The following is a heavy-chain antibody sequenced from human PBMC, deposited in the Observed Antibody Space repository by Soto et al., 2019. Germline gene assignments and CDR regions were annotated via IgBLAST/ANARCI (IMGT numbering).Heavy chain of an antibody. D-gene: IGHD7-27*01. Sequence: PGGSLRLSCAASGFTFSNYAMSWVRQAPGKGLEWVSTISASGGNTYYADSVKGRFTISRDNSKNTLYLQMNSLRAEDTAVYYCANPSSQSRASLGYFDYWGRGTLVSVSS. CDR1: GFTFSNYA. J-gene: IGHJ4*02. CDR3: ANPSSQSRASLGYFDY. V-gene: IGHV3-23*01. CDR2: ISASGGNT.